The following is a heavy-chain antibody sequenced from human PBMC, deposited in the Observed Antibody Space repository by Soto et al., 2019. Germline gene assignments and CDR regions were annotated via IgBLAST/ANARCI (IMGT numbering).Heavy chain of an antibody. CDR2: IIPIFGTA. CDR3: ARGLYYYDSSGYYYDAFDI. J-gene: IGHJ3*02. V-gene: IGHV1-69*06. Sequence: SVKVSCNASGGTFSSYAISWGRQAPVQGLEWMGGIIPIFGTANYAQKFQGRVTITADKSTSTAYMELSSLRSEDTAVYYCARGLYYYDSSGYYYDAFDIWGQGTMVTVSS. CDR1: GGTFSSYA. D-gene: IGHD3-22*01.